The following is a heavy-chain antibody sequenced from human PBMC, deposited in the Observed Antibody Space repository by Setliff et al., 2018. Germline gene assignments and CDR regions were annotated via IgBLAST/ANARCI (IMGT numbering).Heavy chain of an antibody. D-gene: IGHD6-13*01. V-gene: IGHV1-18*01. CDR1: GYTFTTYG. CDR2: ISADNGNT. J-gene: IGHJ6*02. CDR3: ARVRKNDDSNNWYGASYYSYHYAMDV. Sequence: VKVSCKASGYTFTTYGISWVRQAPGQGLEWMGWISADNGNTNYAQNLQGRVTMTTDTSTSTAYMELRSLRSDDTAIYYCARVRKNDDSNNWYGASYYSYHYAMDVWGRGTTVTVSS.